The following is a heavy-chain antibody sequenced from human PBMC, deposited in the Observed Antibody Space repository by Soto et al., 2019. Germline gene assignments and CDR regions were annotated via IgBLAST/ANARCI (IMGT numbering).Heavy chain of an antibody. V-gene: IGHV4-59*08. CDR3: ARTPQDRYCSGGSCYLGGGYYYYMDV. CDR2: IYYSGST. CDR1: GGSISSYY. D-gene: IGHD2-15*01. J-gene: IGHJ6*03. Sequence: QVQLQESGPGLVKPSETLSLTCTVSGGSISSYYWSWIRQPPGKGLEWIGYIYYSGSTNYNPSLKSRVTISVDTSKNQFSLKLSSVTAADTAVYYCARTPQDRYCSGGSCYLGGGYYYYMDVWGKGTTVTVSS.